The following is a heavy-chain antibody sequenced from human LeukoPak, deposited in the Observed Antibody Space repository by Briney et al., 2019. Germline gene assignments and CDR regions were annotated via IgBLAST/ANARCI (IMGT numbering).Heavy chain of an antibody. D-gene: IGHD3-9*01. CDR3: ARGGSDWLLYLGFDY. CDR1: GYTFTSYY. V-gene: IGHV1-46*01. J-gene: IGHJ4*02. Sequence: GASVKVSCKASGYTFTSYYMHWVRQAPGQGLEWMGIINPSGGSTSYAQKFQGRVTMTRDTSTSTVYMELSSLRSEDTAVYYCARGGSDWLLYLGFDYWAREPWSPSPQ. CDR2: INPSGGST.